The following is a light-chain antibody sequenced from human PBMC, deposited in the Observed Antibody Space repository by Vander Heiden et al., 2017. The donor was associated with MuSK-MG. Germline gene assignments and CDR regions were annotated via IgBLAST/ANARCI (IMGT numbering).Light chain of an antibody. CDR1: QSISSY. Sequence: DIQMTQSPSSPSASVGDRVTITCRASQSISSYLNWYQQKPGKAPKLLIYAASSLQSGVPSRFSGSGSGTDFTLTISRLQPEDFATYYCQQSYSTPITFGQGTRLEIK. CDR3: QQSYSTPIT. CDR2: AAS. V-gene: IGKV1-39*01. J-gene: IGKJ5*01.